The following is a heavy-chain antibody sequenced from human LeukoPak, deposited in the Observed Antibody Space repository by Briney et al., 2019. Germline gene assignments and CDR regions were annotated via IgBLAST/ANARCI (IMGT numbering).Heavy chain of an antibody. CDR1: GGSISNYY. Sequence: SETLFLTCTVSGGSISNYYWSWIRRPPGKGLEWIGYIYYSGSTNYNPSLESRVTISVDTYNNQFSLKLNSVTAADTAVYYCARVRYNNYMYYFDYWGQGALVTVSS. CDR3: ARVRYNNYMYYFDY. J-gene: IGHJ4*02. V-gene: IGHV4-59*01. CDR2: IYYSGST. D-gene: IGHD4-11*01.